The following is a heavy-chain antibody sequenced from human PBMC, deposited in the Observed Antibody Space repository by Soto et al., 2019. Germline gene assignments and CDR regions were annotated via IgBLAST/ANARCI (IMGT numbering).Heavy chain of an antibody. J-gene: IGHJ4*02. D-gene: IGHD3-10*01. V-gene: IGHV3-23*01. CDR1: GFTFRTYA. CDR3: AKIPTGSGSSKFDY. Sequence: GGSLRLSCAASGFTFRTYAMNWVRQAPGKGLEWISAISGSGSFTHYADSVRGRFTISRDNSQNQLYLQMNNLRGDDTAMYYCAKIPTGSGSSKFDYWGQGIQVTVS. CDR2: ISGSGSFT.